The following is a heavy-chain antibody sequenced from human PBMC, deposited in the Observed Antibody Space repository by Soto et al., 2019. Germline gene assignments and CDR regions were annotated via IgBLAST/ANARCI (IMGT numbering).Heavy chain of an antibody. V-gene: IGHV3-33*01. J-gene: IGHJ6*02. CDR1: GFTFSSYG. CDR2: IWYDGSNK. Sequence: GGSLRLSCAASGFTFSSYGMHWVRQAPGKGLEWVAVIWYDGSNKYYADSVKGRFTISRDNSKNTLYLQMNSLRAEDTAVYYCARDDRLAARPLQFYYYYGMDVWGQGTTVTVSS. CDR3: ARDDRLAARPLQFYYYYGMDV. D-gene: IGHD6-6*01.